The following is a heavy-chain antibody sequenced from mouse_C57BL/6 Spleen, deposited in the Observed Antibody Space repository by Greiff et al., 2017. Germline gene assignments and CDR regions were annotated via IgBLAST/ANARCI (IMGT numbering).Heavy chain of an antibody. CDR3: ARVLWSTSSFHYYAMDY. J-gene: IGHJ4*01. CDR1: GYSITSGYY. V-gene: IGHV3-6*01. CDR2: ISYDGSN. D-gene: IGHD1-1*02. Sequence: EVHLVESGPGLVKPSQSLSLTCSVTGYSITSGYYWNWIRQFPGNKLEWMGYISYDGSNNYNPSLKNRISITRDTSKNQFFLKLNSVTTEDTATYYCARVLWSTSSFHYYAMDYWGQGTSVTVSS.